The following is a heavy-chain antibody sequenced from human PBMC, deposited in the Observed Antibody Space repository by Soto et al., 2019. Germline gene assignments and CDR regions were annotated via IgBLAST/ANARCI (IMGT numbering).Heavy chain of an antibody. CDR1: GYTFTSYA. CDR3: AREGITGTTPWDDAFDI. V-gene: IGHV1-3*01. CDR2: INAGNGNT. J-gene: IGHJ3*02. Sequence: QVQLVQSGAEVKKPGASVKVSCKASGYTFTSYAMHWVRQAPGQRLERMGWINAGNGNTKYSQKFQGRVTITRDTSASTAYMELSSLRSEDTAVYYCAREGITGTTPWDDAFDIWGQGTMVTVSS. D-gene: IGHD1-20*01.